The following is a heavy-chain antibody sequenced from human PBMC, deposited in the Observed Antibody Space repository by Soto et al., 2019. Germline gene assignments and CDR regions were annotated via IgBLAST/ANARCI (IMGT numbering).Heavy chain of an antibody. J-gene: IGHJ4*02. CDR1: GFSLSNSGVG. Sequence: QITLKESGPTLVNPTQTLMLTCTFSGFSLSNSGVGVGWIRQPPGKALEWLALIYWSDDKRYSPSLKSRLTITKDTSKNQVVLTMTNVGPVDTATYYCAHISLFTSSWFYFDYWGQGTLVTVSS. V-gene: IGHV2-5*01. CDR3: AHISLFTSSWFYFDY. CDR2: IYWSDDK. D-gene: IGHD6-13*01.